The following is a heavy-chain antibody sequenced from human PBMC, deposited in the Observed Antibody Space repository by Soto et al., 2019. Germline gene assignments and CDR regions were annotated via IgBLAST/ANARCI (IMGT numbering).Heavy chain of an antibody. Sequence: QVQLVQSGAEVKKPGSSVKVSCKASGGTFSSYTIIWVRQAPGQGLEWMGRIIPILGLANYAQKFQGRVTITADKSTSTAYMEQSSLRSEDTAVYYCFIVVVTATKLQFDYWGQGTLVTVSS. V-gene: IGHV1-69*02. CDR3: FIVVVTATKLQFDY. CDR1: GGTFSSYT. J-gene: IGHJ4*02. CDR2: IIPILGLA. D-gene: IGHD2-21*02.